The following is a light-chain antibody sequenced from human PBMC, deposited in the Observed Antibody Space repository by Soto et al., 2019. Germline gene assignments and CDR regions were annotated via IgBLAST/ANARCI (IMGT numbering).Light chain of an antibody. CDR3: TSWTTSTTMI. V-gene: IGLV2-14*03. CDR1: SSDIGANNF. Sequence: QSVLTQPASVSGSPGQSITISCTGTSSDIGANNFVSWYQQHPGKAPKLMLYDVNIRPSGVSNRFSGSKSGNTASLTISGLQAEDEADYYCTSWTTSTTMIFGRGTKLTVL. CDR2: DVN. J-gene: IGLJ2*01.